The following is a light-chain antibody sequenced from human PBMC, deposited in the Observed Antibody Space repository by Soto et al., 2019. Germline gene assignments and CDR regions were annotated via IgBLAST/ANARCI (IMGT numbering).Light chain of an antibody. Sequence: QSALTQPASVSGSPGQSITISCTGTSSDVGGYNYVSWYQQYPGKVPKLMIYDVSNRPSGVSNRFSGSKSGNTASLTISGLQAEDEADYYCSSYTSTTTIVFGGGTKLTV. CDR3: SSYTSTTTIV. CDR1: SSDVGGYNY. CDR2: DVS. V-gene: IGLV2-14*01. J-gene: IGLJ3*02.